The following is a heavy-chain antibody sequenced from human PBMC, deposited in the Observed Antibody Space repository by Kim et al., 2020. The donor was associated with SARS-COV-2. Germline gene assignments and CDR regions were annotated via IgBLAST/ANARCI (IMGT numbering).Heavy chain of an antibody. Sequence: GGSLRLSCAASGFTFSSYAMHWVRQAPGKGLEWVAVISYDGSNKYYADSVKGRFTITRDNYKTTLYQQMNSRRAEATAVYYGGRSLSGSSYSPFDYWG. CDR1: GFTFSSYA. V-gene: IGHV3-30-3*01. J-gene: IGHJ4*01. CDR3: GRSLSGSSYSPFDY. D-gene: IGHD1-26*01. CDR2: ISYDGSNK.